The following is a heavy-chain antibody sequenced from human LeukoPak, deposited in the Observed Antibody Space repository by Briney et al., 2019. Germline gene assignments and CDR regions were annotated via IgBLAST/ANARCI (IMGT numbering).Heavy chain of an antibody. CDR1: GGSISSSSYY. CDR2: IYYSGST. Sequence: PSETLSLTCTVSGGSISSSSYYWGWIRQPPGKGLEWIGSIYYSGSTYYNPSLKRRVTISVDTSKNQFSLKLISVTAADTAVYYCARPTRYDFWSGYPGAAFDIWGQGTMVTVSS. D-gene: IGHD3-3*01. V-gene: IGHV4-39*01. J-gene: IGHJ3*02. CDR3: ARPTRYDFWSGYPGAAFDI.